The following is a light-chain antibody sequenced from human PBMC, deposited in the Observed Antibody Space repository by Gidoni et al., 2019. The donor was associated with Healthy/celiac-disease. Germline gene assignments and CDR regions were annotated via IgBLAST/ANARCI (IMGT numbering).Light chain of an antibody. V-gene: IGKV3-20*01. CDR2: GAS. J-gene: IGKJ4*01. Sequence: EIVLTQSPGTLSLSTGESATLPCRASQSVSSSYLAWYQQKPGQAPRLLIYGASSRATGIPDRFSGSGSGTDFTLTISRLELEDFAVYYCQQYGSSQGLTFGGGTKVEIK. CDR1: QSVSSSY. CDR3: QQYGSSQGLT.